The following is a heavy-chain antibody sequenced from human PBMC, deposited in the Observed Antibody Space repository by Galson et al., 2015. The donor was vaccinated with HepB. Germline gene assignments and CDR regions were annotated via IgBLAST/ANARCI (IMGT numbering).Heavy chain of an antibody. CDR1: GFTFSSYS. D-gene: IGHD5-18*01. Sequence: SLRLSCAASGFTFSSYSMNWVRQAPGKGLEWVSSISRSSSYIYYADSVKGRFTISRDNAKNSLYLQMNSLRAEDTAVYYCARGPRGYSYGYSDYWGQGTLVTVSS. V-gene: IGHV3-21*01. CDR2: ISRSSSYI. CDR3: ARGPRGYSYGYSDY. J-gene: IGHJ4*02.